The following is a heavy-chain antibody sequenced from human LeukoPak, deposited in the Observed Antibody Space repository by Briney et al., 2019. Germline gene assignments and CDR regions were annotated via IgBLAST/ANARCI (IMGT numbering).Heavy chain of an antibody. D-gene: IGHD1-26*01. CDR3: ARVPGGWDLYFDH. CDR2: IYSGGST. CDR1: GFTVSSNF. J-gene: IGHJ4*02. V-gene: IGHV3-53*01. Sequence: GGSLRLSCAASGFTVSSNFMSWVRQAPGKGLEWVAVIYSGGSTDHADSVKGRFTISRDNSENTLYLQMSSLSAEDTARYYCARVPGGWDLYFDHWGQGTLVTVSS.